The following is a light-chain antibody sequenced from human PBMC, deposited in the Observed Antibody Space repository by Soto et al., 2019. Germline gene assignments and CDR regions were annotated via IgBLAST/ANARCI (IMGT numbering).Light chain of an antibody. CDR1: QSISDT. J-gene: IGKJ1*01. V-gene: IGKV3-11*01. CDR2: GAS. Sequence: EIVMTQSPATLSVSPGGRATLSCRASQSISDTLAWYQQKPGQAPRLLIYGASRRATGFPARFSGSGSGTDFTLTISSLEPEDFAVYYCQQRSRWPWTFGQGTKV. CDR3: QQRSRWPWT.